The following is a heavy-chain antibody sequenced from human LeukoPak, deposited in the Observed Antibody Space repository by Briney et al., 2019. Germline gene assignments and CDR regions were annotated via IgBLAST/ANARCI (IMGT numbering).Heavy chain of an antibody. D-gene: IGHD5-18*01. Sequence: GASVTVSCKASGYTFTSYGISWVRQAPGQGLEWMGWISAYNGNTNYAQKLQGRVTMTTDTSTSTAYMELRSLRSDDTAVYYCARDEDVDTATVAVFDYWGQGTLVTVSS. CDR3: ARDEDVDTATVAVFDY. CDR1: GYTFTSYG. CDR2: ISAYNGNT. V-gene: IGHV1-18*01. J-gene: IGHJ4*02.